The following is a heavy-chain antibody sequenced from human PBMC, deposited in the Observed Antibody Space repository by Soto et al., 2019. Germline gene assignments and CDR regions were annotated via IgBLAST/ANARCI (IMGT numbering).Heavy chain of an antibody. D-gene: IGHD2-2*01. V-gene: IGHV1-2*02. Sequence: ASVKGSCKGSGYGLTGYYVHWVRQAPGQGLEWMGWINPNSGGTNYAQKFQGRVTMTRDTSISTAYMELSRLRSDDTAVYYCARDVGYCSSTSCYGAWFDPWGQGTLVTVSS. CDR3: ARDVGYCSSTSCYGAWFDP. CDR1: GYGLTGYY. J-gene: IGHJ5*02. CDR2: INPNSGGT.